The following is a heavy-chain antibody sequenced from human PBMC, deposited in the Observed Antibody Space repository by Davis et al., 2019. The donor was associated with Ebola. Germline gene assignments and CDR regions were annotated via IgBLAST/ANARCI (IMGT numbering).Heavy chain of an antibody. V-gene: IGHV3-64*01. CDR2: ITTDGSTT. J-gene: IGHJ4*02. D-gene: IGHD2-21*02. Sequence: LGGSLRLSCAASGFTFSSYAMHWVRQAPGKGLEYVSAITTDGSTTFYANSVKDRFTISRDNSKNALYLQMGSLRTEDMAMYYCARGKGVHCGGDCSPLDCWGQGTLVIVSS. CDR1: GFTFSSYA. CDR3: ARGKGVHCGGDCSPLDC.